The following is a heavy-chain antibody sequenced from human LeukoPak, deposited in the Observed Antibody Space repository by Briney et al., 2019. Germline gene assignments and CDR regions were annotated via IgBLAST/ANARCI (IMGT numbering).Heavy chain of an antibody. J-gene: IGHJ5*02. CDR1: GGSFSSYY. D-gene: IGHD6-13*01. Sequence: SETLSLTCAVYGGSFSSYYWGWIRQPPGKGLEWIGSIYYSGSTYYNPSLKSRVTISVDTSKNQFSLKLSSVTAADTAVYYCARHGQQQLVSWFDPWGQGTLVTVSS. CDR3: ARHGQQQLVSWFDP. V-gene: IGHV4-39*01. CDR2: IYYSGST.